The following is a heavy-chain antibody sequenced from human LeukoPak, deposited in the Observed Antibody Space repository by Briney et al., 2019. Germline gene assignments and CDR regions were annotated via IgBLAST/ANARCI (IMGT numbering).Heavy chain of an antibody. CDR3: ARDRNWLNE. J-gene: IGHJ4*02. CDR1: GGSFSGYY. D-gene: IGHD3-9*01. V-gene: IGHV4-34*01. Sequence: PSETPSLTCAVYGGSFSGYYWSWIRQPPGKGLEWIGEINHSGSTNYNPSLKSRVTISVDTSKNQFSLKLSSVTAADTAVYYCARDRNWLNEWGQGTLVTVSS. CDR2: INHSGST.